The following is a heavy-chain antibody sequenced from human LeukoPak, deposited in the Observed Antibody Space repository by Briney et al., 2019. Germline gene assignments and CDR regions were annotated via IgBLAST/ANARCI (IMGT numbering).Heavy chain of an antibody. D-gene: IGHD2-2*01. J-gene: IGHJ5*02. CDR1: GFTFSSYA. CDR3: ARGYCTSTNCNNWFDP. Sequence: GGSLRLSCAASGFTFSSYAMSWVRQAPGEGLEWVSAISGGGDMTHYTDSVKGRFTISRDNSRNVLYLQMNSLRADDAAIYYCARGYCTSTNCNNWFDPWGQGVLVTVSS. V-gene: IGHV3-23*01. CDR2: ISGGGDMT.